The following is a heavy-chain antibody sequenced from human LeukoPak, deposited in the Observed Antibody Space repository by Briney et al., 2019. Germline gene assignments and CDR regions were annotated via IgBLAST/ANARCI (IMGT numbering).Heavy chain of an antibody. CDR1: GYTFTSYD. CDR3: ARGAVLYDSSGYYYAGYFDY. V-gene: IGHV1-8*01. J-gene: IGHJ4*02. CDR2: MNPNSGNT. Sequence: ASVKVSCKASGYTFTSYDINWVRQATGQGREWMGWMNPNSGNTGYAQKFQGRVTMTRNTSISTAYMELSSLRSEDTAVYYCARGAVLYDSSGYYYAGYFDYWGQGTLVTVSS. D-gene: IGHD3-22*01.